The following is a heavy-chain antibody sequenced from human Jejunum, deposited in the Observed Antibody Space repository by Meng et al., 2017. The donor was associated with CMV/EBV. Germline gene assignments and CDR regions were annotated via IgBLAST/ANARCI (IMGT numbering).Heavy chain of an antibody. Sequence: AWMGWVRQAPGMGLEFVGRIKTKIDGETTDYATPVEGRFTISRDDVKSTVYLQMNGLKREDTGMYYCTTGHIAGRVTTYGAQAWGQGTQVTVSS. CDR3: TTGHIAGRVTTYGAQA. V-gene: IGHV3-15*01. CDR2: IKTKIDGETT. D-gene: IGHD3-3*01. J-gene: IGHJ5*02. CDR1: AW.